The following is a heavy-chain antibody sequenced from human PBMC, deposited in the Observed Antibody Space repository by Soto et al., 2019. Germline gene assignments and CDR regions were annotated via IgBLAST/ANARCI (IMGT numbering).Heavy chain of an antibody. D-gene: IGHD2-21*01. CDR1: GGSISSYY. J-gene: IGHJ5*02. CDR2: IYYSGST. CDR3: AREGGDVACIGWFDP. V-gene: IGHV4-59*01. Sequence: PSETLSLTCTVSGGSISSYYWSWIRQPPGKGLEWIGYIYYSGSTNYNPSLKSRVTISVDTSKNQFSLKLSSVTAADTAVYYCAREGGDVACIGWFDPWGQGTLVTVSS.